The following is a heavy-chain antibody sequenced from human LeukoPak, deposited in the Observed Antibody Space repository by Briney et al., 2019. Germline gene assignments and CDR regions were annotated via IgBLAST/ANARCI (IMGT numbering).Heavy chain of an antibody. CDR3: ARRNQLLALGVKYYFDY. Sequence: ASVKVSCKASGYTFTSCAMNWVRQAPGQGLEWMGWINTNTGNPTYAQGFTGRFVFSLDTSVSTAYLQISSLKAEDTAVYYCARRNQLLALGVKYYFDYWGQGTLVTVSS. V-gene: IGHV7-4-1*02. CDR2: INTNTGNP. CDR1: GYTFTSCA. D-gene: IGHD2-2*01. J-gene: IGHJ4*02.